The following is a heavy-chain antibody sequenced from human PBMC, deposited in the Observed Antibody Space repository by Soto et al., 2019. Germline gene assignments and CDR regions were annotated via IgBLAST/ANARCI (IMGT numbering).Heavy chain of an antibody. CDR2: IYYSGST. Sequence: PSETLSLTCTVSGGSISSGGYYWSWIRQHPGKGLEWIGYIYYSGSTYYNPSLKSRVTISVDTSKNQFSLKLSSVTAADTAVYYCARDRPSGAARLFNYYYGMDVWGQGTTVTVSS. D-gene: IGHD6-6*01. CDR1: GGSISSGGYY. J-gene: IGHJ6*02. V-gene: IGHV4-30-4*08. CDR3: ARDRPSGAARLFNYYYGMDV.